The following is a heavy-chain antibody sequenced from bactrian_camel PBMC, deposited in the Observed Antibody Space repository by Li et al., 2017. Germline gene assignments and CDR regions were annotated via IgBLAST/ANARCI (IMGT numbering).Heavy chain of an antibody. CDR3: ATGYGSSSLSTP. CDR1: GFTFSTYY. V-gene: IGHV3-2*01. J-gene: IGHJ4*01. D-gene: IGHD6*01. Sequence: QVQLVESGGGSVQGGGSLRLSCAASGFTFSTYYMSWVRQAPGKGPEWVSSINGNSRNTHYADSVKGRFTISRDNAKNTMYLQMDSLKSEDTALYYCATGYGSSSLSTPRGQGTQVTVS. CDR2: INGNSRNT.